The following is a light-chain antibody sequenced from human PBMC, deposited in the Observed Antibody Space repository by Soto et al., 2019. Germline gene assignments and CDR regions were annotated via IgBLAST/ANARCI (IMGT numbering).Light chain of an antibody. CDR2: GAS. V-gene: IGKV3-20*01. Sequence: EIVLTQSPGTLSLSPGERATLSCRASQSVSDSSLAWYHQKPGQAPRLLIYGASRRATGIPDTFSGSGSGTDFTLTISRLEPEDFAVYYCQQYATSPTFGQGTKVEI. J-gene: IGKJ1*01. CDR3: QQYATSPT. CDR1: QSVSDSS.